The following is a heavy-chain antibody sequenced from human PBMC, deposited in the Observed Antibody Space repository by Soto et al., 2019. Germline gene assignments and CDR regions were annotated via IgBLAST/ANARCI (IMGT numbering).Heavy chain of an antibody. CDR1: GGSFSGYY. CDR2: INHSGST. V-gene: IGHV4-34*01. Sequence: PSETLSLTCAVYGGSFSGYYWSWIRQPPGKGLEWIGEINHSGSTNYNPSLKSRVTISVDTSKNQFSLKLSSVTAADTAVYYCASLPIKIWSSEENFDYWGQGTLVTVSS. D-gene: IGHD5-18*01. CDR3: ASLPIKIWSSEENFDY. J-gene: IGHJ4*02.